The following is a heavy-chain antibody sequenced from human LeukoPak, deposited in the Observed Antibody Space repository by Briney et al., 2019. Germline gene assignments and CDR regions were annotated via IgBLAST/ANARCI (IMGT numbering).Heavy chain of an antibody. D-gene: IGHD4-17*01. CDR1: GYTFTSYY. V-gene: IGHV1-46*01. CDR2: INPSGGST. CDR3: ARDLTTVTNGPYYYYGMDV. Sequence: ASVKVSCKASGYTFTSYYMHWVRQAPGQGLEWMGIINPSGGSTSYAQKFQGRVTMTRDTSTSTVYMELSSLRSEDTAVYYCARDLTTVTNGPYYYYGMDVWGQGTTVTVSS. J-gene: IGHJ6*02.